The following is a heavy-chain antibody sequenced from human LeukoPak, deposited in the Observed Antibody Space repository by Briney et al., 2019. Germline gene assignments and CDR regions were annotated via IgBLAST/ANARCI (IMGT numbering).Heavy chain of an antibody. CDR3: ARAYSRNRFDP. V-gene: IGHV3-74*01. D-gene: IGHD5-12*01. J-gene: IGHJ5*02. CDR1: GFTFSSSW. Sequence: GGSLRLSCAASGFTFSSSWMHWVRQAPGKGLVWVSRISDDGSTTTYADSVKGRFTVSRDNAKNTLHLQMNSLRAEDTAVYYCARAYSRNRFDPWGQGTLVTVSP. CDR2: ISDDGSTT.